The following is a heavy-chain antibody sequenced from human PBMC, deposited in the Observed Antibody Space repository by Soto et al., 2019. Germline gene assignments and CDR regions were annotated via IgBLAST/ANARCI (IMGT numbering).Heavy chain of an antibody. Sequence: QVQLQESGPGLVKPSQTLSLTCTVSGGSISSGGYYWSWIRQHPGKGLEWIGYIYYSGSTYYNPSLKSRVTISVDTSKNQFSLKLSSVTAADTAVYYCARDRRGYSYDYYYGTDVWGQGTTVTVSS. CDR2: IYYSGST. D-gene: IGHD5-18*01. V-gene: IGHV4-31*03. CDR3: ARDRRGYSYDYYYGTDV. J-gene: IGHJ6*02. CDR1: GGSISSGGYY.